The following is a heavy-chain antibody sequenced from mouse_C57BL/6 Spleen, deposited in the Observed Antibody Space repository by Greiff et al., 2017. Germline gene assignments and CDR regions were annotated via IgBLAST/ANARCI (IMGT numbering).Heavy chain of an antibody. CDR1: GYAFSSSW. J-gene: IGHJ3*01. V-gene: IGHV1-82*01. CDR3: AMGLLRVAWFAY. Sequence: QVQLQQSGPELVKPGASVKISCKASGYAFSSSWMNWVKQRPGKGLEWIGRIYPGDGDTNYNGKFKGKDTLTADKSSSTAYMQLSSLTSEDSAVYFCAMGLLRVAWFAYWGQGTLVTVSA. D-gene: IGHD1-1*01. CDR2: IYPGDGDT.